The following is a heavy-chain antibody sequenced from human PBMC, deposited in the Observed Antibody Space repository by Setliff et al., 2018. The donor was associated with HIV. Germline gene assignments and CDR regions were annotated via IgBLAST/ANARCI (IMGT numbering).Heavy chain of an antibody. Sequence: PGGSLRLSCAASGFTFSSYAMNWVRQAPGKGLEWVAGMSGSDNTTFYADSVKGRFTVSRDNSKKTLYMVMDSLRADDTAVYYCAKTAYYFNTGGPKEWFDPWGQGTLVTVS. CDR3: AKTAYYFNTGGPKEWFDP. J-gene: IGHJ5*02. CDR1: GFTFSSYA. D-gene: IGHD2-8*02. V-gene: IGHV3-23*01. CDR2: MSGSDNTT.